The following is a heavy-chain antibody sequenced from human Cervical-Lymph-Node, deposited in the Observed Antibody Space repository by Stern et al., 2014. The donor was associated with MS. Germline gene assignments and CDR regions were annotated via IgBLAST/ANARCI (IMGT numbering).Heavy chain of an antibody. J-gene: IGHJ6*02. CDR1: GYTFTHDY. Sequence: VQLVESGAEVKKPGASVKVSCKTSGYTFTHDYIDWVRQARGRGLDWVGRVHSGDGSTIYSQQFQGRVTMTTDAPTNTVYMELSSLGSDDSAVYYCAIFPAVAAGNHDTYVWGQGTAVTVSS. D-gene: IGHD1-1*01. V-gene: IGHV1-46*01. CDR3: AIFPAVAAGNHDTYV. CDR2: VHSGDGST.